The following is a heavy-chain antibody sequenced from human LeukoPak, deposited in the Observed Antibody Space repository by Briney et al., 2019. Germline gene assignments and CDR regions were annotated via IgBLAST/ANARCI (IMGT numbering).Heavy chain of an antibody. CDR1: GFTFSSYA. CDR2: ISYDGSNK. CDR3: ARARSSSAFDP. J-gene: IGHJ5*02. D-gene: IGHD6-6*01. V-gene: IGHV3-30-3*01. Sequence: GRSLRLSCAASGFTFSSYAMHWVRQAPGKGLEWVAVISYDGSNKYYADSVKGRFTISRDNSKNTLYLQMNSLRAEDTAVYYCARARSSSAFDPWGQGTLVTVPS.